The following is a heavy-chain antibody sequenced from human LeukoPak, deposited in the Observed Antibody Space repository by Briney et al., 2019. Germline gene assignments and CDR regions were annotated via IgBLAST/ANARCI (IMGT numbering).Heavy chain of an antibody. CDR1: GGSFSGYY. V-gene: IGHV4-34*01. CDR3: ARSRHSSSWYYYYGMDV. Sequence: SETLSLTCAVYGGSFSGYYWSWIRQPPGKGLEWIGEINHSGSTNYNPSLKSRVTISVDTSKNQFSLKLSSVTAADTAVYCCARSRHSSSWYYYYGMDVWGQGTTVTVSS. CDR2: INHSGST. J-gene: IGHJ6*02. D-gene: IGHD6-13*01.